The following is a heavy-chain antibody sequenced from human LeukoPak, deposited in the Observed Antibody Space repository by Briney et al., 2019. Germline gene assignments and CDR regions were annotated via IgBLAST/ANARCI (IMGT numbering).Heavy chain of an antibody. Sequence: PGGSLRLSCAASGFTFSSYGMHSVRQAPGKGLEWVAAIWYDGSIQYYADSVKGRFTISRDNSKNTLYLQMDSLRAEDTAVYYCARAGYCSGGSCYGSDYWGQGTLVSFSS. CDR2: IWYDGSIQ. CDR3: ARAGYCSGGSCYGSDY. J-gene: IGHJ4*02. V-gene: IGHV3-33*01. CDR1: GFTFSSYG. D-gene: IGHD2-15*01.